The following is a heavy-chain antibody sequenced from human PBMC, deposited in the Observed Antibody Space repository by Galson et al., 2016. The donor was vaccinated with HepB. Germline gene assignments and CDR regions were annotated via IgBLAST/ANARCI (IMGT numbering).Heavy chain of an antibody. CDR2: ISWNGYTI. CDR3: VKDTVKGYNGLDV. J-gene: IGHJ6*02. CDR1: GFTSDDYT. Sequence: SLRLSCAGYGFTSDDYTLHWVRQAPGRGLEWVSRISWNGYTINYADSVKGRFTISRDNAKKSLSLKMNSLRSEDTALYYCVKDTVKGYNGLDVWGQGTTVTVSS. V-gene: IGHV3-9*02.